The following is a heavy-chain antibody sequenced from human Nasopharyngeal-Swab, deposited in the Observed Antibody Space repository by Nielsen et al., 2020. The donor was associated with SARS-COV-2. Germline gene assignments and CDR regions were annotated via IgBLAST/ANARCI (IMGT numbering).Heavy chain of an antibody. Sequence: SVNVSCKASVYTFTSYDINWVRQATGQGLEWMGWMNPNSGNTGYAQKFQGRVTMTRNTSISTAYMELSSLRSEDTAVYYCARGELELYYYYGMDVWGQGTTVTVSS. V-gene: IGHV1-8*01. CDR1: VYTFTSYD. CDR3: ARGELELYYYYGMDV. D-gene: IGHD1-7*01. CDR2: MNPNSGNT. J-gene: IGHJ6*02.